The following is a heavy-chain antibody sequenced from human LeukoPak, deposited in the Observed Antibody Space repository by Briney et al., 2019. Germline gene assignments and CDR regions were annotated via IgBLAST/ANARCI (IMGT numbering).Heavy chain of an antibody. V-gene: IGHV3-23*01. D-gene: IGHD2-15*01. Sequence: GGSLRLSCAASGFTFSSYWMSWVRQAPGKGLEWVSAISGSGSSTYYADSVKGRFTISRDNSKNTLYLQMHSLRAEDTAVYYCAKGLRYCSGGTCYKDNYWGQGTLVTVSS. J-gene: IGHJ4*02. CDR3: AKGLRYCSGGTCYKDNY. CDR2: ISGSGSST. CDR1: GFTFSSYW.